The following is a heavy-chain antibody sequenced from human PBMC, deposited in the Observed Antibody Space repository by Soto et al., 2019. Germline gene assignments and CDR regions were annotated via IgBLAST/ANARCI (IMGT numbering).Heavy chain of an antibody. J-gene: IGHJ5*02. CDR3: ARGGAIVVVVADNWFDP. D-gene: IGHD2-15*01. CDR1: GGSISSGGYY. CDR2: IYYSGST. V-gene: IGHV4-31*03. Sequence: QVQLQESGPGLVKPSQTLSLTCTVSGGSISSGGYYWSWIRQHPGKGLEWIGYIYYSGSTYYNPSLKSRVTISVDTSKNQFSLKLSSLTAADTAVYYCARGGAIVVVVADNWFDPWGQGTLVTVSS.